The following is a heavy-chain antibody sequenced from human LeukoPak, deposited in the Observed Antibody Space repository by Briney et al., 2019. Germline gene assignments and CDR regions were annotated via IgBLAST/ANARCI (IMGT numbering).Heavy chain of an antibody. CDR1: GGSFSGYY. D-gene: IGHD6-13*01. CDR3: ARDSSSWSPPLDY. Sequence: PSETLSLTCAVYGGSFSGYYWSWIRRPPGKGLEWIGEINHSGSTNYNPSLKSRVTISVDTSKNQFSLKLSSVTAADTAVYYCARDSSSWSPPLDYWGQGTLVTVSS. V-gene: IGHV4-34*01. J-gene: IGHJ4*02. CDR2: INHSGST.